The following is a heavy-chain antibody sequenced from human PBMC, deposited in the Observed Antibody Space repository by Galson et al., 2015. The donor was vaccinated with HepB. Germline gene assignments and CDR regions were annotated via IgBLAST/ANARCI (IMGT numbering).Heavy chain of an antibody. V-gene: IGHV1-69*13. CDR1: GGTFSSYA. CDR3: ARETIFGVVYYGMDV. J-gene: IGHJ6*02. Sequence: SVKVSCKASGGTFSSYAISWVRQAPGQGLEWMGGVIPIFGTANYAQKFQGRVTITADESTSTAYMELSSLRSEDTAVYYCARETIFGVVYYGMDVWGQGTTVTVSS. D-gene: IGHD3-3*01. CDR2: VIPIFGTA.